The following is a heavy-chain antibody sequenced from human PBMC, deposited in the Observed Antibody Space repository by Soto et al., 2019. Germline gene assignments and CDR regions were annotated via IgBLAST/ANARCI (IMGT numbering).Heavy chain of an antibody. CDR2: IYYTETT. D-gene: IGHD4-17*01. CDR1: GDSILRTNYY. J-gene: IGHJ3*02. CDR3: ISRTVTTFNAFAI. Sequence: QLQLQESGPGLVKPSETLSLTCAVSGDSILRTNYYWGWIRQPPGKGLEWIVSIYYTETTYYNPSLESRVTISLDTSKNQFSLSLSSVTAADTAVYYCISRTVTTFNAFAIWGQGTMVSVSS. V-gene: IGHV4-39*01.